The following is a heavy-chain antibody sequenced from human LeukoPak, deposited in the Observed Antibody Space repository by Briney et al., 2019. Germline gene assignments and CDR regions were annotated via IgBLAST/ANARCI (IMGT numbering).Heavy chain of an antibody. V-gene: IGHV4-59*08. Sequence: PSETLSLTCTVSGASVSSDYWSWIRQSPGKGLEWIGYIYHSGHTMSNPSLKSRVSLSLDTSNNQFSLKLSSVTAADTAVYYCARHPFQYPFDHWGQGTVVSVSS. CDR3: ARHPFQYPFDH. J-gene: IGHJ5*02. CDR2: IYHSGHT. D-gene: IGHD2/OR15-2a*01. CDR1: GASVSSDY.